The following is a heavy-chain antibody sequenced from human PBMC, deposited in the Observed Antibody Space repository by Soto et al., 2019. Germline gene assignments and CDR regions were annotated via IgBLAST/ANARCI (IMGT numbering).Heavy chain of an antibody. CDR2: IIPILGIA. D-gene: IGHD4-17*01. CDR3: ARVATVTTDGAFDI. J-gene: IGHJ3*02. CDR1: GGTFSSYP. V-gene: IGHV1-69*02. Sequence: QVQLVQSGAEVKKPGSSVKVSCKASGGTFSSYPISWVRQAPGQGLEWMGRIIPILGIANYAQKFQGRVTITADKSTSTAYMELSSLRSEDTAVYYCARVATVTTDGAFDIWGQGTMVTVSS.